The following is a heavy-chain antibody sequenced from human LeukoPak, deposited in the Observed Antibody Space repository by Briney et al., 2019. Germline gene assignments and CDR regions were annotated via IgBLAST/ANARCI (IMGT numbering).Heavy chain of an antibody. CDR2: INPSGGST. Sequence: ASVKVSCKASGYTFTSYYMHWVRQAPGQRLEWMGIINPSGGSTSYAQKFQGRVTMTRDTSTSTVYMELSSLRSEDTAVYCCARGRPTYCGGDCYAVYDYWGQGTLVTVSS. CDR3: ARGRPTYCGGDCYAVYDY. V-gene: IGHV1-46*01. J-gene: IGHJ4*02. CDR1: GYTFTSYY. D-gene: IGHD2-21*02.